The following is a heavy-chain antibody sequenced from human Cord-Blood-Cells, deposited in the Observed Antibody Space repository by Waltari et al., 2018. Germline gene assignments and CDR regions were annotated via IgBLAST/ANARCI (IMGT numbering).Heavy chain of an antibody. Sequence: QVQLVQSEAEVKKPGSSVKVSCKASGGTFSSYASSWVRQPPGQGIEWMGGIIPILGIANYAQKFQGRGTITAAESTSTAYMGLSSVRSEDTAVYYCARDSGTGYWYFDLWGRGTLVTVSS. CDR1: GGTFSSYA. CDR3: ARDSGTGYWYFDL. J-gene: IGHJ2*01. D-gene: IGHD3-10*01. V-gene: IGHV1-69*04. CDR2: IIPILGIA.